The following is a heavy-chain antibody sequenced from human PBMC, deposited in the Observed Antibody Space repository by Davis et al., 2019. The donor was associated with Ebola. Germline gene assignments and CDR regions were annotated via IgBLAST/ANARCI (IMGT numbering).Heavy chain of an antibody. J-gene: IGHJ5*02. V-gene: IGHV3-30-3*01. CDR1: GFTFSTYA. Sequence: PGGSLRLSCVASGFTFSTYAMHWVRQAPGKGLDWVGVILYDGSNKHYADFVKGRFTISRDNSKNTLYLQINSLRPEDSAVYYCARDNYDSTMANWFDPWGQGTLVTVSS. D-gene: IGHD3-10*01. CDR2: ILYDGSNK. CDR3: ARDNYDSTMANWFDP.